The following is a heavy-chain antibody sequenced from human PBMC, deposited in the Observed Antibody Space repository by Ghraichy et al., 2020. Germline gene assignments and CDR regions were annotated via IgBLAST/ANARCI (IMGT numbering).Heavy chain of an antibody. V-gene: IGHV3-30*18. CDR3: AKDQGTYYDYVWGTTDVDYDF. CDR2: ISYDGSNK. Sequence: GGSLRLSCAASGFTFSSYGMHWVRQAPGKGLEWVADISYDGSNKYYVDSVKGRFTISRDNSKNTLYLQMNSLRAEDTAVYYCAKDQGTYYDYVWGTTDVDYDFWGQGTLVTVSS. D-gene: IGHD3-16*01. CDR1: GFTFSSYG. J-gene: IGHJ4*02.